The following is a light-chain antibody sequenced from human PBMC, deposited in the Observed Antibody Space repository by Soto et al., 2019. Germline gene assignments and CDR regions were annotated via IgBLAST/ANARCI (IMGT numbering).Light chain of an antibody. CDR2: GAS. CDR1: QSVSSSY. Sequence: TLSCRASQSVSSSYLAWYQQKPGQAPRLLIYGASSRATGIPDRFSGSGSGTDFTLTISRLEPEDFAVYYCQQYGDSTRTFGQGTKVDIK. CDR3: QQYGDSTRT. V-gene: IGKV3-20*01. J-gene: IGKJ1*01.